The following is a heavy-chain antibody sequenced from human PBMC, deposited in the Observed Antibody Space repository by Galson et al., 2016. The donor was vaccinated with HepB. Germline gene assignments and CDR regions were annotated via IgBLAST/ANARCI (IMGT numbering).Heavy chain of an antibody. V-gene: IGHV3-23*01. CDR3: AKANIIMVTLGVFLDT. D-gene: IGHD2-15*01. CDR1: GFPFNTYA. J-gene: IGHJ1*01. Sequence: SLRLSCAASGFPFNTYAMTWVHQAPGKGLEWVSGVSGHAGSTYYADSVKGRFAISRDNFKNTLYLQMNSLRADDTAVYYCAKANIIMVTLGVFLDTWGQGTLVTVSS. CDR2: VSGHAGST.